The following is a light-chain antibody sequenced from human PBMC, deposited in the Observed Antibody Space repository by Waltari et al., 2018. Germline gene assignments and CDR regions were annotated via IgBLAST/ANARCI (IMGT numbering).Light chain of an antibody. CDR3: QQYDQWPGT. V-gene: IGKV3-15*01. Sequence: EIVMTQSPATLSVSPGERATLSCRASQSVRSSLAWYQQKLGQAPRLLIYGASTSASGVPARFSGRGSGAEFTLTISSLQSEDFAVYYCQQYDQWPGTFGQGTKVEIK. CDR2: GAS. J-gene: IGKJ1*01. CDR1: QSVRSS.